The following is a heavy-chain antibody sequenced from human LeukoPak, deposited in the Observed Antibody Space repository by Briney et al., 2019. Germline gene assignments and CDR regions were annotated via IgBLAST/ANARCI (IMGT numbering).Heavy chain of an antibody. D-gene: IGHD4-17*01. Sequence: GASVKVSCKASGFTFTSSAVQWVRQARGQRLEWIGWIVVGSGNTNYAQKFQGRVTITRDMSTSTAYMELRSLRSEDTAVYCCAALTALSTVTYDYWGQGTLVTVSS. CDR1: GFTFTSSA. CDR2: IVVGSGNT. V-gene: IGHV1-58*01. CDR3: AALTALSTVTYDY. J-gene: IGHJ4*02.